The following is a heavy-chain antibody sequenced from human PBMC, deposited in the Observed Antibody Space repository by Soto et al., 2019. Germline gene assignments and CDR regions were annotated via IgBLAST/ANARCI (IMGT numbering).Heavy chain of an antibody. Sequence: PGGSLRLSCAASGFTFSSYAMSWVRQAPGKGLEWVSAISGSGGSTYYADSVKGRFTISRDNSKNTLYLQMNSLRAEDTAVYYCAKGRNGYCSGGSCRSGYWGQGTLVTVSS. CDR1: GFTFSSYA. CDR2: ISGSGGST. D-gene: IGHD2-15*01. V-gene: IGHV3-23*01. J-gene: IGHJ4*02. CDR3: AKGRNGYCSGGSCRSGY.